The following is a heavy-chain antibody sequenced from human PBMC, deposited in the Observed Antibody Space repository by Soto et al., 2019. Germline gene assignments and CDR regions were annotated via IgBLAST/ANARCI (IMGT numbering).Heavy chain of an antibody. CDR1: GFTFSDHY. J-gene: IGHJ3*01. V-gene: IGHV3-72*01. CDR3: IRGRSSSWGLVASDV. Sequence: GGSLRLSCAASGFTFSDHYMDWVRQAPGKGLEWVGRIRNKVNRYTTEYAASVKDRFTISRDDSKNSLYLQMNSLKTEDTAVYYCIRGRSSSWGLVASDVWGKGKMVTVSS. D-gene: IGHD6-13*01. CDR2: IRNKVNRYTT.